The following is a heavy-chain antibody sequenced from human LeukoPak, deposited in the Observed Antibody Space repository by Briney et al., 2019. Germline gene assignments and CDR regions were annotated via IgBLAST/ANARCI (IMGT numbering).Heavy chain of an antibody. CDR1: GFTFSSYA. Sequence: GGSLRLSCAASGFTFSSYAMSWVRQAPGKGLEWVSSISSSSSYIYYADSVKGRFTISRDNAKNSLYLQMNSLRAEDTAVYYCARELVVVTAPYPNWFDPWGQGTLVTVSS. CDR2: ISSSSSYI. CDR3: ARELVVVTAPYPNWFDP. J-gene: IGHJ5*02. D-gene: IGHD2-21*02. V-gene: IGHV3-21*01.